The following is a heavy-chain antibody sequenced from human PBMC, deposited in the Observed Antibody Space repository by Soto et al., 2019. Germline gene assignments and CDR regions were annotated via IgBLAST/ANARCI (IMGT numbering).Heavy chain of an antibody. CDR2: ISSNPNCI. CDR1: GFTFTRFS. V-gene: IGHV3-21*06. CDR3: ARESEALTSKFDY. J-gene: IGHJ4*02. Sequence: EVQLVESWGGLVKPGGALGLSCAASGFTFTRFSMNWVRQAPGKGLEWVSSISSNPNCIYYGDSMKGRFTISRDHAKNSLYLEMNSLRAEDTAVYYGARESEALTSKFDYWGQGTLVTVSA.